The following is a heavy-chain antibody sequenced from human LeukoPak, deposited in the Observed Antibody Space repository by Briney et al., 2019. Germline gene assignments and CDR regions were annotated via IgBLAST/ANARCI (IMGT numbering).Heavy chain of an antibody. V-gene: IGHV3-11*01. CDR2: ISSSGSTI. J-gene: IGHJ5*02. D-gene: IGHD4-17*01. CDR1: GFTFSDDY. CDR3: ARVSGGDYGDLRFDP. Sequence: GRALRLSCAAAGFTFSDDYMSCIRQAPGKGLEWVSYISSSGSTIYYADSVKGGFTISRDNAKNSLYLQMNSLRAEDTAVYYCARVSGGDYGDLRFDPWGQGTLVTVSS.